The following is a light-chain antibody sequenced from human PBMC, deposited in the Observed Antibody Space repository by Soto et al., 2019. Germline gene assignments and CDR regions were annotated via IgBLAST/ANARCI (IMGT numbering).Light chain of an antibody. V-gene: IGLV8-61*01. CDR1: SGSVSPNLY. CDR2: RTN. CDR3: ALDGGNGIWV. Sequence: QAVVTQEPSFSVSPGKTVTLTCGLSSGSVSPNLYHSCYQQTPGHAPRTLIYRTNTRSSGVPDRFSGSILGNKAALTIPGAHEDDAADYYWALDGGNGIWVFGGGTKLTVL. J-gene: IGLJ3*02.